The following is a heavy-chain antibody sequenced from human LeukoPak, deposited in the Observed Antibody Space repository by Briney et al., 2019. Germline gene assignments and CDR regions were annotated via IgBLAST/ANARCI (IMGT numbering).Heavy chain of an antibody. Sequence: GGSLRLSCAASGFTFSDYYMSWIRQAPGKGLEWVSYISSSGSTIYYADSVKGRFTISRDNAKNSLYLQMNSLRAEDTAVYYCARDPGYSAYDFSGMDVWGQGTTVTVSS. CDR3: ARDPGYSAYDFSGMDV. V-gene: IGHV3-11*01. J-gene: IGHJ6*02. CDR1: GFTFSDYY. CDR2: ISSSGSTI. D-gene: IGHD5-12*01.